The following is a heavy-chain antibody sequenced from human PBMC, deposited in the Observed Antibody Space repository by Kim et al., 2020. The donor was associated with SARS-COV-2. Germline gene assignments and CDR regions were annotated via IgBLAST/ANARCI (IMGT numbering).Heavy chain of an antibody. V-gene: IGHV7-4-1*02. CDR1: GYTFTSYA. Sequence: VSVKVSCKASGYTFTSYAMNWVRQAPGQGLEWMGWINTNTGNPTYAQGFTGRFVFSLDTSVSTAYLQISSLKAEDTAVYYCARELWFGNDETFDYWGQGTLVTVSS. CDR2: INTNTGNP. D-gene: IGHD3-10*01. CDR3: ARELWFGNDETFDY. J-gene: IGHJ4*02.